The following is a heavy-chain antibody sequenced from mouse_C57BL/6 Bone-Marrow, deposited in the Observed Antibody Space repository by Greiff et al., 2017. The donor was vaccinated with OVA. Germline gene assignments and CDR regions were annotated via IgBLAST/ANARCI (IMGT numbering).Heavy chain of an antibody. J-gene: IGHJ3*01. D-gene: IGHD3-2*02. V-gene: IGHV2-6*01. CDR3: ASGDSSGRFAY. CDR2: IWGVGST. Sequence: QVQLKESGPGLVAPSQSLSITCTVSGFSLTSYGVDWVRQSPGKGLEWLGVIWGVGSTNYNSALKSRLSISKDNSKSQVFLKMNSLQTDDTAMYYCASGDSSGRFAYWGQGTLVTVSA. CDR1: GFSLTSYG.